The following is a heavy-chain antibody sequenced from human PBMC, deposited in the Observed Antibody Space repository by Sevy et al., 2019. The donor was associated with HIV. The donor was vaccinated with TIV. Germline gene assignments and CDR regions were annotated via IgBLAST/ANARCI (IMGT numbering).Heavy chain of an antibody. CDR3: TRRLSGSSSGRWFDP. CDR2: IYYSGIS. V-gene: IGHV4-39*01. D-gene: IGHD6-6*01. J-gene: IGHJ5*02. Sequence: SETLSLTCTVSGASISSSSYYWGWIRQPPGKGLEWIGSIYYSGISFYTPSLKSRVTISVDTSKNQFFLKLSSVTAADTAVYYCTRRLSGSSSGRWFDPWGQGTLVTVSS. CDR1: GASISSSSYY.